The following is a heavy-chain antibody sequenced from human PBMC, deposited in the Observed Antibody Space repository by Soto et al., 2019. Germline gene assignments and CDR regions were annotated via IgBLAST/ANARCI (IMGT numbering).Heavy chain of an antibody. CDR2: IYYSGST. V-gene: IGHV4-39*01. Sequence: QLQLQESGPGLVKPSETLSLTCTVSGGSISSSSYYWGWIRQPPGKGLEWIGSIYYSGSTYYNPSLKSRVTISVDTSKNQFSLKLSSVTAADTAVYYCARHTMIVSYNWFDPWGQGTLVTVSS. CDR1: GGSISSSSYY. CDR3: ARHTMIVSYNWFDP. D-gene: IGHD3-22*01. J-gene: IGHJ5*02.